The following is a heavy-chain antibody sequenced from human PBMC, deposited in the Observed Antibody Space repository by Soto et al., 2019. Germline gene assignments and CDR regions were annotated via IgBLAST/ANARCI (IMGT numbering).Heavy chain of an antibody. CDR1: GGSISSYY. Sequence: ETLSLTCTVSGGSISSYYWSWIRQPPGKGLEWIGYIYYSGSTNYNPSLKSRVTISVDTSKNQFSLKLSSVTAADTAVYYCARHRGSSGWYLGDAFDIWGQGTMVTVS. D-gene: IGHD6-19*01. V-gene: IGHV4-59*08. J-gene: IGHJ3*02. CDR2: IYYSGST. CDR3: ARHRGSSGWYLGDAFDI.